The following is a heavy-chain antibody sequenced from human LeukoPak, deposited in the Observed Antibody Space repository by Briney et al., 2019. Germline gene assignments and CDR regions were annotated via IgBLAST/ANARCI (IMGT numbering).Heavy chain of an antibody. CDR1: RLTFSSYG. CDR3: AKIASDNSGPSDY. D-gene: IGHD3-22*01. J-gene: IGHJ4*02. CDR2: TRTDGSNQ. Sequence: GGSLRLSCAASRLTFSSYGMHWVRQAPGKGLEWVAVTRTDGSNQYYAESVKGRFTISRDNSKNTLYLEMNSLRAEDAAIYYCAKIASDNSGPSDYWGQGTLVTVSS. V-gene: IGHV3-30*02.